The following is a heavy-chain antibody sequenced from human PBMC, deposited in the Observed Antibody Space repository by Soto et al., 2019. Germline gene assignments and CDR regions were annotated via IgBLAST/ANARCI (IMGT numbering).Heavy chain of an antibody. CDR3: AKDNEYSISQEDYFDY. CDR2: ISWNSGSI. D-gene: IGHD5-18*01. Sequence: EVQLVESGGGLVQPGRSLRLSCAASGFTFDDYAMHWVRQAPGKGLEWVSGISWNSGSIGYADSVKGRFTISRDNAKNSLYLQMNSLRAEDTALYYCAKDNEYSISQEDYFDYWGQGTLVTVSS. J-gene: IGHJ4*02. V-gene: IGHV3-9*01. CDR1: GFTFDDYA.